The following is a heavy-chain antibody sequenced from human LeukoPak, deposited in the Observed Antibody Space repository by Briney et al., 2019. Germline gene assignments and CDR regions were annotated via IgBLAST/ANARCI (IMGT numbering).Heavy chain of an antibody. CDR1: GGSFSGYY. V-gene: IGHV4-34*01. Sequence: SETLSLTCAVYGGSFSGYYWSWIRQPPGKGLEWIGEINHSGGTNYNPSLKSRVTMSVDTSKNQLSLRLNSVTAADTAVYYCARHGVNNWFDPWGQGTLVTVSS. CDR2: INHSGGT. J-gene: IGHJ5*02. CDR3: ARHGVNNWFDP. D-gene: IGHD3-16*01.